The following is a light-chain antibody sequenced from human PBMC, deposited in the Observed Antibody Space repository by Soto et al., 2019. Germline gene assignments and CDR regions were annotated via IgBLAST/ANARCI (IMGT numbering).Light chain of an antibody. Sequence: DIQMTQSPSTLSASVGDRVSITCRASQSIGDWLAWYQQKPGKAPKLLIYKASNLQSGVPSRFSGSGSGTDFTLTISSLQPDDFATYYCQHYDSYSPPWTFGQGTKVDIK. CDR2: KAS. CDR1: QSIGDW. CDR3: QHYDSYSPPWT. V-gene: IGKV1-5*03. J-gene: IGKJ1*01.